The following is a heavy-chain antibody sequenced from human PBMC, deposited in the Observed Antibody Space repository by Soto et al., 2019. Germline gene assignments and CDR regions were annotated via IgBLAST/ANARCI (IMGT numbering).Heavy chain of an antibody. Sequence: PGGSLRLSCAASGFTFSSYAMHWVRQAPGKGLEWVAVISYDGSDKYYTESVKGRFSISRDISKNTLYLQMNSLRAEDTAVYYCARDTPRNYFDYSGQAMLVTVSS. D-gene: IGHD7-27*01. J-gene: IGHJ4*02. CDR1: GFTFSSYA. CDR2: ISYDGSDK. V-gene: IGHV3-30-3*01. CDR3: ARDTPRNYFDY.